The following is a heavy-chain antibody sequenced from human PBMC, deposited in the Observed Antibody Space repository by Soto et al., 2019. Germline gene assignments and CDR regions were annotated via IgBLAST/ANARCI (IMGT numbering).Heavy chain of an antibody. J-gene: IGHJ6*03. CDR1: GLTFSTFA. Sequence: GGSLRLSCAAAGLTFSTFAMRCVLQAPGKGLVWVARINGDGSMTGYADSVKGRFTVSRDNADNTLFLQMSSLRAEDTAVYYCAREGYSNYDFYYLYMNAWGKGTTVTVSS. CDR3: AREGYSNYDFYYLYMNA. D-gene: IGHD4-4*01. CDR2: INGDGSMT. V-gene: IGHV3-74*01.